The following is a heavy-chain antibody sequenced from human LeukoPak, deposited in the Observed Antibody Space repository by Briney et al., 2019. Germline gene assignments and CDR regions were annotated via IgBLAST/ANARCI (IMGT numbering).Heavy chain of an antibody. CDR1: GFTFSSYT. V-gene: IGHV3-21*01. CDR2: ISGGSSYI. Sequence: GGSLRLSCAASGFTFSSYTMNWVRQAPGKGLEWVSSISGGSSYIYYADSVKGRFTISRHNANNSLYLQMDSLRAEDTAVYYCARDLYYYDSSGLEFGYWGQGTLVTVSS. J-gene: IGHJ4*02. CDR3: ARDLYYYDSSGLEFGY. D-gene: IGHD3-22*01.